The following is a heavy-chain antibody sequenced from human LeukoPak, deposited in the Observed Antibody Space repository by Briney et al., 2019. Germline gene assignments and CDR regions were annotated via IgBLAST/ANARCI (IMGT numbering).Heavy chain of an antibody. CDR3: ARGRRVYCSGGSCYPYY. D-gene: IGHD2-15*01. CDR2: IYHSGST. Sequence: PSETLSLTCTVSGYSISSGYYWGWIRQPPGKGLEWIGSIYHSGSTYYNPSLKSRVTISVDTSKNQFSLKLNSVTAADTAVYYCARGRRVYCSGGSCYPYYWGQGTLVTVSS. V-gene: IGHV4-38-2*02. CDR1: GYSISSGYY. J-gene: IGHJ4*02.